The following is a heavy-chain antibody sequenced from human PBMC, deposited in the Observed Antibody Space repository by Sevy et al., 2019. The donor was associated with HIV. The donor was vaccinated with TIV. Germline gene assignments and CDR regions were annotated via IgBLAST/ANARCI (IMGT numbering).Heavy chain of an antibody. J-gene: IGHJ5*02. CDR1: RYTFSDHL. D-gene: IGHD5-12*01. V-gene: IGHV1-2*02. CDR3: TRDAGIYGPPWWFDP. Sequence: ASVKVSCQASRYTFSDHLIHWVRQAPGQGLAWMGWIKPNSGGTRLAQRFQGRVTLTRDASISTAFMELTRLQSDDTAVYYCTRDAGIYGPPWWFDPWGQGTLVTVSS. CDR2: IKPNSGGT.